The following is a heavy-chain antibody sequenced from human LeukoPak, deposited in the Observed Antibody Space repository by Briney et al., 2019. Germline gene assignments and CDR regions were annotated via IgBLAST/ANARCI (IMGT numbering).Heavy chain of an antibody. Sequence: GGSLRLSCAASGFTFSSYAMSWVRQAPGKGLEWVSAISGSGGSTYYADSVQGRFTISRDNSKNTLYLQMNSLRAEDTAVYYCARDQGYTYGHSFDYWGQGTLVTVSS. D-gene: IGHD5-18*01. CDR2: ISGSGGST. V-gene: IGHV3-23*01. CDR3: ARDQGYTYGHSFDY. J-gene: IGHJ4*02. CDR1: GFTFSSYA.